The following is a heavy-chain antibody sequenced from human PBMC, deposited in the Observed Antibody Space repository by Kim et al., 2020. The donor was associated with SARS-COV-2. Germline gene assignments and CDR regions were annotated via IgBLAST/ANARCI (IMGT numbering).Heavy chain of an antibody. CDR2: IYYSGST. CDR3: ARPSAAGKFDY. Sequence: SETLSLTCTVSGGSISSSSYYWGWIRQPPGKGLEWIGSIYYSGSTHYNPSLKSRVTISVDTSKNQFSLKLSSVTAADTAVYYCARPSAAGKFDYWGQGTLVTVSP. J-gene: IGHJ4*02. V-gene: IGHV4-39*01. D-gene: IGHD6-13*01. CDR1: GGSISSSSYY.